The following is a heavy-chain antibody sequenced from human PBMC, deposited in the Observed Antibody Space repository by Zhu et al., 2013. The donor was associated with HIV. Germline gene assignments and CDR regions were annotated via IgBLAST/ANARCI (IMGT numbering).Heavy chain of an antibody. Sequence: QVQLQQSAAEVKKPGTSVRVSCGTSSFSVNPIYVNWVRLVPGQGLQWIGWIKPETGATKYAQKFQDRVTMTTNTSISTAYMDLRSLRSDDTAVYYCARDPDAAFDPVGVPAALKRIDYWGQGTLVTVSS. J-gene: IGHJ4*02. D-gene: IGHD2-15*01. CDR3: ARDPDAAFDPVGVPAALKRIDY. CDR2: IKPETGAT. V-gene: IGHV1-2*02. CDR1: SFSVNPIY.